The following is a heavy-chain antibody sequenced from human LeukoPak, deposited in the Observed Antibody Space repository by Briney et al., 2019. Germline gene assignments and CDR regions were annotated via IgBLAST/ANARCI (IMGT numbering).Heavy chain of an antibody. CDR2: INTNTGNP. V-gene: IGHV7-4-1*02. J-gene: IGHJ4*02. CDR3: ASGFSSSWFLYYFDF. Sequence: ASVTVSCKASGYTFTGYYMHWVRQAPGQGLEWMGWINTNTGNPTYAQGFRGRFVLSSDTYVSTAYLQISNLKAEDTAMYYCASGFSSSWFLYYFDFWGQGTLITVSS. CDR1: GYTFTGYY. D-gene: IGHD6-13*01.